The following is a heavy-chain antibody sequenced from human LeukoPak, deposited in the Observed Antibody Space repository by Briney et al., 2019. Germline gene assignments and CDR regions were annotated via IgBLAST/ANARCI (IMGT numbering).Heavy chain of an antibody. D-gene: IGHD4/OR15-4a*01. CDR3: AKERDYGPADY. CDR1: GFIFNKHA. CDR2: LSGSGNST. Sequence: GGSLRLSCVASGFIFNKHAMSWVRQAPGKGLEWVSGLSGSGNSTDYADSVKGRFTVSRDNSKNTLFLQMNSLRAEDTAIYYCAKERDYGPADYWGQGTLVTVSS. J-gene: IGHJ4*02. V-gene: IGHV3-23*01.